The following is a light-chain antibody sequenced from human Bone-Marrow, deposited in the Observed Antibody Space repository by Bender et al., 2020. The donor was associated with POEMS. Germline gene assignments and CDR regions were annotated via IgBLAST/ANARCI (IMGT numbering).Light chain of an antibody. CDR1: RSDVGGYNY. V-gene: IGLV2-14*01. Sequence: QSALTQPRSVSGSPGQSITISCTGTRSDVGGYNYVSWYQHYPGEAPKLIIFEVNKGPSGVSGRFSGSKSGNTASLTISGLQAEDEADYYCASYTRSDTWVFGGGTKLTVL. CDR3: ASYTRSDTWV. CDR2: EVN. J-gene: IGLJ3*02.